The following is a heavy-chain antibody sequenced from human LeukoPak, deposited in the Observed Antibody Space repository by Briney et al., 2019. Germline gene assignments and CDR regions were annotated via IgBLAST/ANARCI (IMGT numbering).Heavy chain of an antibody. D-gene: IGHD1-26*01. J-gene: IGHJ4*02. Sequence: GGSLRLSCAASGFTVSSNYMSWVRQAPGKGLEWVSVIYSGGKTYYADSVKGRFTISRDNSKNTLYLQMNSLRAEDTAVYYCARGPIVGATSYFDYWGQGTLVTVSS. CDR1: GFTVSSNY. V-gene: IGHV3-53*05. CDR2: IYSGGKT. CDR3: ARGPIVGATSYFDY.